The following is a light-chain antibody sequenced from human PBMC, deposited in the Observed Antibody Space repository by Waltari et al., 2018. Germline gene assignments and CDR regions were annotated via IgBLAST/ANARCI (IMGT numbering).Light chain of an antibody. Sequence: QSALTQPASVSGSPGQSITLSCTGTPSHIGTSDAVSWFQQRPGKAPQLLISEVSKRPSQISQRFSGSKSGNTASLTISGLQAEDEADYYCCSFANDSRVFGGGTKVTVL. CDR2: EVS. V-gene: IGLV2-23*02. CDR1: PSHIGTSDA. CDR3: CSFANDSRV. J-gene: IGLJ3*02.